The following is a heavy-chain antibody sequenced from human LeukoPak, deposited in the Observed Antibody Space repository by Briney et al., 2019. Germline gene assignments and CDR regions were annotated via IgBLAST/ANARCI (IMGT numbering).Heavy chain of an antibody. CDR2: ISSSSSYI. D-gene: IGHD1-26*01. J-gene: IGHJ3*02. Sequence: PGGSLRLSCAASGFTFSSYSMNWVRQAPGKGLEWVSSISSSSSYIYYADSVKGRFTISRDNSKNTLYLQMNSLRAEDTAVYYCAKDSGWGATTDAFDIWGQGTMVTVSS. CDR1: GFTFSSYS. V-gene: IGHV3-21*04. CDR3: AKDSGWGATTDAFDI.